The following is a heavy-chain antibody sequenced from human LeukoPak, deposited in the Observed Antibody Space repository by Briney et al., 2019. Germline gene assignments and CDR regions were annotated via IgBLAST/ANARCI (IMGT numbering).Heavy chain of an antibody. CDR1: GGTFSSYA. Sequence: GASVKVSCKASGGTFSSYAISWVRQAPGQGLEWMGGIIPIFGTANYAQKFQGRVTITADESTSTAYMELSSLRSEDTAVYYCARATYYYDSSGYPYQYGMDVWGQGTTVTGSS. CDR3: ARATYYYDSSGYPYQYGMDV. D-gene: IGHD3-22*01. J-gene: IGHJ6*02. CDR2: IIPIFGTA. V-gene: IGHV1-69*13.